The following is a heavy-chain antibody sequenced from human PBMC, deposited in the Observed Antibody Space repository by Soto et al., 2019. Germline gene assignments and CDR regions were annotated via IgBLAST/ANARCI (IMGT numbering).Heavy chain of an antibody. J-gene: IGHJ3*02. D-gene: IGHD3-16*02. CDR3: ARDYDYVWGSYRYDAFDI. V-gene: IGHV3-30-3*01. Sequence: QVQLVESGGGVVQPGRSLRLSCAASGFAFSSYAMHWVRQAPGKGLEWVAVISYDGSTKYYADSVKGRFTISRDNSKNTLYLQMNSLRAEDTAVYYCARDYDYVWGSYRYDAFDIWGQGTMVTVSS. CDR2: ISYDGSTK. CDR1: GFAFSSYA.